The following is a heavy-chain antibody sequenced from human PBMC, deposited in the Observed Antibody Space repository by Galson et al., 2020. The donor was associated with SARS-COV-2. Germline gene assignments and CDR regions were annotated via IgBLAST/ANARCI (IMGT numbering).Heavy chain of an antibody. CDR2: IDVASGNT. J-gene: IGHJ4*02. CDR1: GCTYTKSA. D-gene: IGHD3-16*01. CDR3: AARGLLGEFPQ. Sequence: AVLVSFKSSGCTYTKSAMQWVRQARGQRLEWIGWIDVASGNTNYAQKFQERVTITRDMPTSTAYMELSSLRSEDTAEYYCAARGLLGEFPQWGQGTLVTVSS. V-gene: IGHV1-58*02.